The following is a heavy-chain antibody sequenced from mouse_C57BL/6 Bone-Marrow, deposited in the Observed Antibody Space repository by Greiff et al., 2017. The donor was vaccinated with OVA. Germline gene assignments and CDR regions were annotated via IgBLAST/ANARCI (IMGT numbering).Heavy chain of an antibody. V-gene: IGHV1-80*01. CDR3: ARGAY. CDR1: GYAFRNYW. Sequence: VQLQQSGAELVKPGASVKISCKASGYAFRNYWMNWVKQRLGKGLEWIGQIYPGDGDINYNGKFKGKATLTADKSSSTAYMQFSSLTSEDSAVYFCARGAYWGQGTTLTVSS. CDR2: IYPGDGDI. J-gene: IGHJ2*01.